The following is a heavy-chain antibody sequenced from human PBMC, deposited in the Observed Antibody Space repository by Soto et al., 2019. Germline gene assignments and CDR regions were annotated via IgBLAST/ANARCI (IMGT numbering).Heavy chain of an antibody. J-gene: IGHJ4*02. Sequence: GGSLRLSCAASGFIVSSNYMSWVRQAPGKGLEWVSVIYSGGSTYYADSVKGRFTISRDNSKNTLYLQMNSLRAEDTAVYYCAKDRHRSGYPHPFDYWGQGTLVTVSS. CDR2: IYSGGST. CDR3: AKDRHRSGYPHPFDY. V-gene: IGHV3-66*01. D-gene: IGHD3-22*01. CDR1: GFIVSSNY.